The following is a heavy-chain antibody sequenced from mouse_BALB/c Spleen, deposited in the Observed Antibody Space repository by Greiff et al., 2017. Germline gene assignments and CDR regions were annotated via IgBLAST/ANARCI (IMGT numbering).Heavy chain of an antibody. CDR1: GYTFTDYY. Sequence: LVESGPELVKPGASVKISCKVSGYTFTDYYINWVKQKPGQGLEWIGWIYPGSGNTKYNEKFKGKATLTVDTSSSTAYMQLSSLTSEDTAVYFCARGNWDFDYWGQGTTLTVSS. J-gene: IGHJ2*01. CDR3: ARGNWDFDY. V-gene: IGHV1-84*02. CDR2: IYPGSGNT. D-gene: IGHD4-1*01.